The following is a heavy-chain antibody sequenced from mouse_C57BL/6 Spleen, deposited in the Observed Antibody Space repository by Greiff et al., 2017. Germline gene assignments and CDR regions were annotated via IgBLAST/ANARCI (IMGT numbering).Heavy chain of an antibody. CDR3: ARQTLRYFDV. CDR2: ISGGGGNT. V-gene: IGHV5-9*01. D-gene: IGHD1-2*01. J-gene: IGHJ1*03. Sequence: EVMLVESGGGLVKPGGSLKLSCAASGFTFSSYTMSWVRQTPEKRLEWVATISGGGGNTYYPDSVKGRFTISRDNAKNTLYLQMSSLRSEDTALYYCARQTLRYFDVWGTGTTVTVSS. CDR1: GFTFSSYT.